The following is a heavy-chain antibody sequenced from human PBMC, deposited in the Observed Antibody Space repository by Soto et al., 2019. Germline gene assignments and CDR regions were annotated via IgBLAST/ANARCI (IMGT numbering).Heavy chain of an antibody. V-gene: IGHV4-30-4*01. CDR1: GGSISSGDYY. CDR2: IYYSGRT. D-gene: IGHD6-6*01. J-gene: IGHJ4*02. Sequence: TLALTCTVSGGSISSGDYYWSWIRQPPGKGLEWIGYIYYSGRTAYNPSLKSRIIISIDTSKNQFSLSLNSLNAADTAVYYCAGELSNSPEYFDFWGLGTLVTVSS. CDR3: AGELSNSPEYFDF.